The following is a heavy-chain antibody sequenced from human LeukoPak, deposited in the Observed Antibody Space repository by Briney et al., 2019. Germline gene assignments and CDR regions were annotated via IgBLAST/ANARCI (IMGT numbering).Heavy chain of an antibody. CDR1: GFTVSSNY. CDR3: ASGATGFDY. CDR2: TYTGGST. V-gene: IGHV3-53*01. J-gene: IGHJ4*02. Sequence: PGGSLRLSCAASGFTVSSNYMSWVRQAPGRGLEWVSVTYTGGSTYYADSVKGRFTISRDNAKNSLYLQMNSLRVEDTAVYYCASGATGFDYWGQGTLVTVSS.